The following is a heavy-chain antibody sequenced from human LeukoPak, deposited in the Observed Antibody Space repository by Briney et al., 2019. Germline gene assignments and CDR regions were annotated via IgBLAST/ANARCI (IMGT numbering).Heavy chain of an antibody. CDR2: ISYDGSNK. V-gene: IGHV3-30*18. CDR1: GFTFSSYG. D-gene: IGHD6-13*01. Sequence: GGSLRLSCAASGFTFSSYGMHWVRQAPGKGLEWVAVISYDGSNKYYADSVKGRFTISRDNSKNTLYLQMNSLRAEDTAVYYRAKALGAAADAFDIWGQGTMVTVSS. CDR3: AKALGAAADAFDI. J-gene: IGHJ3*02.